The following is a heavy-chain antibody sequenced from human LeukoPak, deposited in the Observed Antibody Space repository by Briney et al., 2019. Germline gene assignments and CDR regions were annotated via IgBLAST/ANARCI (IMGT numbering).Heavy chain of an antibody. D-gene: IGHD5-18*01. CDR2: VYYNGGT. Sequence: SETLSLTCSISGDSISSYYWNWLRQPPGKGLERIGYVYYNGGTNYNPSLKSRVTLSVDTSKNEFSLKLSSVTAADTAVYYCARGQGHLNIYSYAHKLFDYWGQGTLVTVSS. J-gene: IGHJ4*02. CDR3: ARGQGHLNIYSYAHKLFDY. CDR1: GDSISSYY. V-gene: IGHV4-59*12.